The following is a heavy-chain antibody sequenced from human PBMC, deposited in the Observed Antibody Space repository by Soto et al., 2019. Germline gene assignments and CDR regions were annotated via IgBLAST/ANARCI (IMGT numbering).Heavy chain of an antibody. D-gene: IGHD1-1*01. V-gene: IGHV3-30*18. CDR3: AKDRAVDGKCQLGCDFDC. Sequence: QVHLVESGGGVVQPGRSLRLSCAASGFTFSSYGLHWVRQAPGKGLEWLAVISYDGSKKYYADSVKGRFTIARDNSKNTLYLQMDSLRAEDTGHYYCAKDRAVDGKCQLGCDFDCWGQGTLVTVSS. J-gene: IGHJ4*02. CDR2: ISYDGSKK. CDR1: GFTFSSYG.